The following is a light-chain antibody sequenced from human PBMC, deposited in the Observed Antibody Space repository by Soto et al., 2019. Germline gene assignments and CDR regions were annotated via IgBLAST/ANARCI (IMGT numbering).Light chain of an antibody. J-gene: IGLJ1*01. CDR3: FSYAGDSVYV. CDR1: SSDVVSYNL. V-gene: IGLV2-23*02. CDR2: EVT. Sequence: SLLTQAAYVSGSRRKSITISCTGTSSDVVSYNLVSWFQQHPGKAPKLVIYEVTKRPSGVSDRFSGSKSGNTASLTISGLQAEDEADYYCFSYAGDSVYVFGTGTKVTVL.